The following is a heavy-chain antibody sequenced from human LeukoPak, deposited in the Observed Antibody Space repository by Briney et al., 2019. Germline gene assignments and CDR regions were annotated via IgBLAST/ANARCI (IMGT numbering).Heavy chain of an antibody. V-gene: IGHV3-43*01. CDR1: GFTFDDYT. Sequence: GRSLRLSRAASGFTFDDYTMHWVRQAPGKGLEWVSPISWDGGSTYYADSVKGRFSISRDNSKNSLYLQMNSMRSEDAALYYCAIGGSGWTYYFDYWGQGTLVTVSS. D-gene: IGHD6-19*01. CDR2: ISWDGGST. J-gene: IGHJ4*02. CDR3: AIGGSGWTYYFDY.